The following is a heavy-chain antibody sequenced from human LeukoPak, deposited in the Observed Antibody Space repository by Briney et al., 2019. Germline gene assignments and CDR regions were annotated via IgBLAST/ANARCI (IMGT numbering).Heavy chain of an antibody. CDR1: GGSTSSYY. CDR2: IYYSGST. CDR3: ARRKENYDSSGPFDY. V-gene: IGHV4-59*08. Sequence: SETLSLTCTVSGGSTSSYYWSWIRQPPGKGLEWIGYIYYSGSTNYNPSLKSRVTISVDTSKNQFSLKLSSVTAADTAVYYCARRKENYDSSGPFDYWGQGTLVTVSS. J-gene: IGHJ4*02. D-gene: IGHD3-22*01.